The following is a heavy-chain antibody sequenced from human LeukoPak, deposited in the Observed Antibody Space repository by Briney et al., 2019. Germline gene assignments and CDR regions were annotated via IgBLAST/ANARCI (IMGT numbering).Heavy chain of an antibody. J-gene: IGHJ6*03. CDR2: IRYDGSNK. D-gene: IGHD1-26*01. Sequence: SGGPLRLSCAASGFTFSSYGMHWVRQAPGKGLEGVAFIRYDGSNKYYADSVKGRFTISRDNSKNTLYLQMNSLRAEDTAVYYCAKDKGSYYYYYYYMDVWGKGTTVTVSS. CDR1: GFTFSSYG. CDR3: AKDKGSYYYYYYYMDV. V-gene: IGHV3-30*02.